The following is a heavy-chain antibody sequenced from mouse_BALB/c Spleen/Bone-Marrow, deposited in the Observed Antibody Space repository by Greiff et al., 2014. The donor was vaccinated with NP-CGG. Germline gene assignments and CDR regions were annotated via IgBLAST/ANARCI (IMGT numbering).Heavy chain of an antibody. D-gene: IGHD4-1*01. Sequence: VQLQQSGAELVRPGALVKLSCKASGFNIKDYFMHWVKQRPEQGLGWIGWIDPEIGNTLYDPKFQGKASITADTSSNTAYLQLSSLTSEDTAVYYCARLFGTRDFDYWGQGTTLTVSS. J-gene: IGHJ2*01. CDR2: IDPEIGNT. V-gene: IGHV14-1*02. CDR1: GFNIKDYF. CDR3: ARLFGTRDFDY.